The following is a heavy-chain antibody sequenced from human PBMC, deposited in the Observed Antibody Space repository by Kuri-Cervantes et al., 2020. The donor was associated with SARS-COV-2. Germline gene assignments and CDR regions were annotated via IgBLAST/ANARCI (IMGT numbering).Heavy chain of an antibody. Sequence: GGSLRLSYAASGFTFSSYWMHWVRQAPGKGLVWVSRINSDGSSTSYADSVKGRFTISRDNAKNTLYLQMNSLRAEDTAVYYCARGPLYSSSWYDWFDPWGQGTLVTVSS. J-gene: IGHJ5*02. CDR1: GFTFSSYW. D-gene: IGHD6-13*01. V-gene: IGHV3-74*01. CDR2: INSDGSST. CDR3: ARGPLYSSSWYDWFDP.